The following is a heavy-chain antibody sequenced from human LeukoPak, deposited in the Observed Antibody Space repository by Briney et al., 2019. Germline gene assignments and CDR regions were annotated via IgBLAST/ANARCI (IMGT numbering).Heavy chain of an antibody. D-gene: IGHD6-13*01. CDR2: ISSSSFKI. J-gene: IGHJ6*03. CDR1: EFTFVRYA. V-gene: IGHV3-48*04. CDR3: VRDPSYDSSWYYYMDV. Sequence: GESLRLSCAASEFTFVRYAMNWVRQAPGKGLEWVSYISSSSFKIGYADSVKGRFTISRDNSKNSLYLQMDSLRVEDTAVYYCVRDPSYDSSWYYYMDVWGKGTTVTVSS.